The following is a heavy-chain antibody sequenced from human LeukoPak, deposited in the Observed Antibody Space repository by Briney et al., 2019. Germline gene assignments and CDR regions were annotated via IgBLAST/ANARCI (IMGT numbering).Heavy chain of an antibody. D-gene: IGHD6-19*01. V-gene: IGHV4-4*07. CDR1: GGSISSYY. Sequence: SETLSLTCTVSGGSISSYYWSWIRQPAGKGLEWIGRIYTSGSTNYNPSLKSRVTISIDKSKNQFSVKLTSVTAADTAVYYCAAVGSSGYSSGWNAFDIWGQGTMVTVSS. CDR3: AAVGSSGYSSGWNAFDI. CDR2: IYTSGST. J-gene: IGHJ3*02.